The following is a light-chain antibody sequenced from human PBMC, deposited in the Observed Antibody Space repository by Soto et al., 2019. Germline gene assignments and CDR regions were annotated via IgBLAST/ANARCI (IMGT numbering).Light chain of an antibody. Sequence: IPLTQSPSSLSASVGDTVTITFRASPGIRRSLAWYQQTPGRAPKLLIYAASTLYPGVPSRFSGSGYGTDFTLTISSLQPEDFATYYCQQLNSYPLTFGGGTKVDIK. CDR3: QQLNSYPLT. CDR2: AAS. CDR1: PGIRRS. J-gene: IGKJ4*01. V-gene: IGKV1-9*01.